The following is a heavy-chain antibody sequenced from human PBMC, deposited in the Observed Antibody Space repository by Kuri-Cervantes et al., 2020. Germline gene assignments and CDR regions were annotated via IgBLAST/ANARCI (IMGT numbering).Heavy chain of an antibody. J-gene: IGHJ6*02. D-gene: IGHD6-19*01. CDR3: ARVGWSDPNYYYYGMDV. CDR2: ISWNSVSI. CDR1: GFTFDEYA. Sequence: SLKISCAVSGFTFDEYALHWVRQAPGKGLEWVSGISWNSVSIGYADAVKGRFTISRDNAKNSLYLQMNSLRAEDTAVYYCARVGWSDPNYYYYGMDVWGQGTTVTVSS. V-gene: IGHV3-9*01.